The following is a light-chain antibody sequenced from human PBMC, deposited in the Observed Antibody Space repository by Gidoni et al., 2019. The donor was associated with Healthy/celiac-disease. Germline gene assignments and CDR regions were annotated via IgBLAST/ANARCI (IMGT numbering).Light chain of an antibody. CDR3: QQYNNWPPLT. CDR2: GAS. Sequence: DIVMTQSPATLSVAPGERATLSCRASQSVSSNLAWYQQKPGQAPRLIYGASTRATGIRARFSGSGSGTEFTLTISSLQSEDFAVYYCQQYNNWPPLTFGGGTKVEIK. J-gene: IGKJ4*01. V-gene: IGKV3-15*01. CDR1: QSVSSN.